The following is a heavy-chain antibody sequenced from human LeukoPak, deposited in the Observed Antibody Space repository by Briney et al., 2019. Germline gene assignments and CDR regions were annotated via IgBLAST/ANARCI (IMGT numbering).Heavy chain of an antibody. J-gene: IGHJ4*02. CDR1: GYSISSGYY. CDR3: ARGGLDYFDS. CDR2: ISHSGST. Sequence: PSETLSLTCTVSGYSISSGYYWGWIRQPPGKGLEWIATISHSGSTYYNPSLKSQVTISVDTSKNQLSLKLSSVTAADTAVYYCARGGLDYFDSWGQGTLVTVSS. D-gene: IGHD6-19*01. V-gene: IGHV4-38-2*02.